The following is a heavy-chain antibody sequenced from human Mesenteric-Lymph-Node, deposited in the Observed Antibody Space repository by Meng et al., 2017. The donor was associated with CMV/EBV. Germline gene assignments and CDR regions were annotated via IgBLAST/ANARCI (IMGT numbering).Heavy chain of an antibody. CDR3: ARVVGDTYYDFWSGYYPYYYYGMDV. Sequence: GESLKISCAASGFTFSSYAMHWVRQAPGKELEWVAVISYDGSNKYYADSVKGRFTISRDNSKNTLYLQMNSLRAEDTAVYYCARVVGDTYYDFWSGYYPYYYYGMDVWGQGTTVTVSS. V-gene: IGHV3-30-3*01. J-gene: IGHJ6*02. CDR1: GFTFSSYA. D-gene: IGHD3-3*01. CDR2: ISYDGSNK.